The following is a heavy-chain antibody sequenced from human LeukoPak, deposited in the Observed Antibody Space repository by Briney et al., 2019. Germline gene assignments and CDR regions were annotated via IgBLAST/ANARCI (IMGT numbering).Heavy chain of an antibody. Sequence: GESLKISCQGSGYSFTSYWIGWVRQLPGKGLEWMGIIYPGDSDTRYSPSFQGQVTISADKSISTAYLQWNSLKASDTAMYYCARARYYYDSSGSYGWFDPWGQGTLVTVSS. J-gene: IGHJ5*02. CDR3: ARARYYYDSSGSYGWFDP. CDR1: GYSFTSYW. V-gene: IGHV5-51*01. D-gene: IGHD3-22*01. CDR2: IYPGDSDT.